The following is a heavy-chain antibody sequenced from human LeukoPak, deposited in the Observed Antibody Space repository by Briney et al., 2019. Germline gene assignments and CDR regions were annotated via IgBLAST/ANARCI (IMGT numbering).Heavy chain of an antibody. CDR3: ARGWEPPSGAFDI. CDR2: TYYRSKWYN. V-gene: IGHV6-1*01. CDR1: GDSVSSNSAA. D-gene: IGHD1-26*01. J-gene: IGHJ3*02. Sequence: SQTLSLTCAISGDSVSSNSAAWNWIRQSPWRGLEWLGRTYYRSKWYNDYGVSVKSRITINPDTSKNQFSLQLNSVTPEDTAVYYCARGWEPPSGAFDIWGQGTMVTVSS.